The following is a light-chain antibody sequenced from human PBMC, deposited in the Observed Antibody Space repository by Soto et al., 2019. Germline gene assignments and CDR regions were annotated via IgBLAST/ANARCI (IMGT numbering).Light chain of an antibody. CDR1: RVLSSSY. J-gene: IGKJ2*01. V-gene: IGKV3-20*01. CDR3: QQQGT. Sequence: EIVLTQSPGTLSSSPGERATLSCRASRVLSSSYVDWYQQKPGQAPRLLIYAASSRPTGIPDRFCGSASATNYTLPVSRLEPEDYGVYYCQQQGTFGQGTKLEIK. CDR2: AAS.